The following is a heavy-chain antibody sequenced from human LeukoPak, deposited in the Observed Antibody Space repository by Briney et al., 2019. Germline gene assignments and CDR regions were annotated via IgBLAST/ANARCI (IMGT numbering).Heavy chain of an antibody. V-gene: IGHV3-15*01. CDR3: TTLVLAATYDY. CDR1: GFTFSSYA. J-gene: IGHJ4*02. Sequence: GGSLRLSCAASGFTFSSYAMSWVRQAPGKGLEWVGRIKSKSDGGTTDYSAPVKGRFAISRDDSKNTLYLQMNSLETEDTAVYYCTTLVLAATYDYWGLGTLVTVSS. D-gene: IGHD2-15*01. CDR2: IKSKSDGGTT.